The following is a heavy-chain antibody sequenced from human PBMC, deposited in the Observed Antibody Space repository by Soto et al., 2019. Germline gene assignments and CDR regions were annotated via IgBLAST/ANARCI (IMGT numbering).Heavy chain of an antibody. D-gene: IGHD3-16*01. V-gene: IGHV1-46*01. J-gene: IGHJ6*02. CDR1: GYIFTSYY. CDR2: INPGGGST. Sequence: QVQLVQSGPEVQKPGASVKISCKASGYIFTSYYIHWVRQAPGQGLEWMGIINPGGGSTSSAQKFRDRNTVTRDTSTRTVYMELSSLKSDDTAVYYCARDANAALTFHYYGMDVWGQGTTLTVSS. CDR3: ARDANAALTFHYYGMDV.